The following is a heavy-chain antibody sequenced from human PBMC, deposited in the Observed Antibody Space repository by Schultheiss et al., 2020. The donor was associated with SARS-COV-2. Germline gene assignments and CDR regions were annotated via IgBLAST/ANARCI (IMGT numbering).Heavy chain of an antibody. D-gene: IGHD3-3*02. CDR2: IIPIFGTA. V-gene: IGHV1-69*13. CDR3: ARASSSNPFLEWLLGT. J-gene: IGHJ4*02. Sequence: SVKVSCKASGGTFSSYAISWVRQAPGRGLEWMGGIIPIFGTANYAQKFQGRVTITADESTSTAYMELSSLRSEDTAVYYCARASSSNPFLEWLLGTWGQGTLVTVSS. CDR1: GGTFSSYA.